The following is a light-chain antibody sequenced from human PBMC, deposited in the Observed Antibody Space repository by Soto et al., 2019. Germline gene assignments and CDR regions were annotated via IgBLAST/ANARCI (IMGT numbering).Light chain of an antibody. CDR2: DAS. Sequence: DIQMTQSPSTLSASVGDRVTITCQASQNINNYLNWYQQKPGRAPKLLIYDASNLEAGVPSRFRGSGSGTDFTFTISRLQPEDIATYYCQQYSGYVPAFGGGTKVDIK. V-gene: IGKV1-33*01. CDR1: QNINNY. J-gene: IGKJ4*01. CDR3: QQYSGYVPA.